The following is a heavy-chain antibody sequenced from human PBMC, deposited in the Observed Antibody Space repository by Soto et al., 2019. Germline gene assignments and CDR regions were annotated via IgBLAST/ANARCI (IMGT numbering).Heavy chain of an antibody. CDR1: GYTFSNYD. J-gene: IGHJ4*02. Sequence: QVQLVQSGAELKKPGASVKVSCKASGYTFSNYDMNWVRQATGQGPEWIGWVNPNNGDTGYAQKFQGRGTLTTHISTTTAYMELTSRRSEDTAIYYCAKVSRKGSAIDFDYWGQGTLITVSS. V-gene: IGHV1-8*01. CDR2: VNPNNGDT. CDR3: AKVSRKGSAIDFDY. D-gene: IGHD3-10*01.